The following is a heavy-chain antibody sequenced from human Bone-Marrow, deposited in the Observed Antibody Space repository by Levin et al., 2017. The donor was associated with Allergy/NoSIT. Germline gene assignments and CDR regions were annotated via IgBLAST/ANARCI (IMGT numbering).Heavy chain of an antibody. V-gene: IGHV1-46*03. J-gene: IGHJ3*01. D-gene: IGHD5-18*01. CDR1: GYTFTDYY. Sequence: GASVKVSCKASGYTFTDYYMHWVRQAPGQGLDWMGIINPTNGRTTYAQKFQGRVTMTRDTSTSTIYMELRSLESEDTAVYFCTRARGYITPFDVWGQGTMVTVSS. CDR2: INPTNGRT. CDR3: TRARGYITPFDV.